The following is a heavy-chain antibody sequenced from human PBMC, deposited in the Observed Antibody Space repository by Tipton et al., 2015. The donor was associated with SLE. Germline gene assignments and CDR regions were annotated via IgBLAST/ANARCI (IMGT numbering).Heavy chain of an antibody. CDR2: ISSSGSTI. J-gene: IGHJ2*01. V-gene: IGHV3-11*01. D-gene: IGHD6-13*01. Sequence: SLRLSCAASGFTFSDYYTSWIRRAPGKGLEWVSYISSSGSTIYYADSVKGRFTISRDNAKNSLYLQMNSLRAEDTTVYYCARGRGHSSSSSPYWYFDLWGRGSLVTVSS. CDR1: GFTFSDYY. CDR3: ARGRGHSSSSSPYWYFDL.